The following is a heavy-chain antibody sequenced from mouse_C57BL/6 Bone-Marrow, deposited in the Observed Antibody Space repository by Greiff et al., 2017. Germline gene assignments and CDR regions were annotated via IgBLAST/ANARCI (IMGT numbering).Heavy chain of an antibody. CDR1: GYTFTSYG. CDR3: ARVMGAGDDVRFAY. D-gene: IGHD2-3*01. Sequence: QVQLQQSGAELARPGASVKLSCKASGYTFTSYGITWVKQRTGQGLEWIGEIYPRSGNTNYNEKFKGKATLTVDKSSSTAYMELRSLTSEDSAVYFCARVMGAGDDVRFAYWGQGTLVTVSA. CDR2: IYPRSGNT. J-gene: IGHJ3*01. V-gene: IGHV1-81*01.